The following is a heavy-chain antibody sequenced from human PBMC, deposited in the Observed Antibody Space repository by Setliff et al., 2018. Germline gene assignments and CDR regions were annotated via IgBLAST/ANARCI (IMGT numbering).Heavy chain of an antibody. V-gene: IGHV5-51*01. CDR1: GRSFTSNW. CDR2: IWPGDSDT. Sequence: GESLKISCKGSGRSFTSNWIGWVRQMPGKGLEWMGIIWPGDSDTRYSPSFQGQVTISADKSIRSAYLQWSSLKASDTAMYYCARLGYSDAFDIWGQGTMVTVSS. CDR3: ARLGYSDAFDI. D-gene: IGHD5-18*01. J-gene: IGHJ3*02.